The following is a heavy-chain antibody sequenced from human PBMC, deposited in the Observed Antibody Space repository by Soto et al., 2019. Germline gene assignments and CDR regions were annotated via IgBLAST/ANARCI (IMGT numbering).Heavy chain of an antibody. Sequence: GGSLRLSCAASGFTFSSYSMNWVRQAPGKGLEWVSSISSSSSYIYYADSVKGRFTISRDNAKNSLYLQMNSLRAEDTAVYYCARDPYYDFWSGYYSPHHYWGQGTLVTVSS. V-gene: IGHV3-21*01. CDR1: GFTFSSYS. CDR3: ARDPYYDFWSGYYSPHHY. CDR2: ISSSSSYI. D-gene: IGHD3-3*01. J-gene: IGHJ4*02.